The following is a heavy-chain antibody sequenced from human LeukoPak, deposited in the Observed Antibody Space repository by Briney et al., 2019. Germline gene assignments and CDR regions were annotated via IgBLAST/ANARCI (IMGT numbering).Heavy chain of an antibody. CDR1: GFTFSTYW. Sequence: GGSLRLSCAASGFTFSTYWMHWVRQAPGKGLVWVSRINRDGSSTSYADSVKGRFTISRDNAKNTLYLQMNSLRAEDTAVYYCARDRYGALDYWGQGTLVTVSS. V-gene: IGHV3-74*01. D-gene: IGHD3-16*01. CDR2: INRDGSST. CDR3: ARDRYGALDY. J-gene: IGHJ4*02.